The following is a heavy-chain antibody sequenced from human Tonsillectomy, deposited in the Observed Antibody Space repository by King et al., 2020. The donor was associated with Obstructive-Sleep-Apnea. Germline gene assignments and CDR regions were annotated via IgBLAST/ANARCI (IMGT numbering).Heavy chain of an antibody. CDR2: ISSSSSYI. Sequence: VQLVESGGGLVKPGGSLRLSCAASGFTFSSYSMNWVRQAPGKGLEWVSSISSSSSYIYYADSVKGRFTISRDNAKNSLYLQMNSLRAEDTAVYYCAGTGYSSGWPTTFDYWGQGTLVTVSS. CDR1: GFTFSSYS. CDR3: AGTGYSSGWPTTFDY. D-gene: IGHD6-19*01. J-gene: IGHJ4*02. V-gene: IGHV3-21*01.